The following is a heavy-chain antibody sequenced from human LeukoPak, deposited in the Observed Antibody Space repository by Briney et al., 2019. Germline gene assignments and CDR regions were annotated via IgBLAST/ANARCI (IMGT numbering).Heavy chain of an antibody. D-gene: IGHD6-19*01. CDR3: ARVYSSGWYAVDY. CDR1: GFTFSGYA. J-gene: IGHJ4*02. CDR2: LAHDASRK. Sequence: PGGSLRLSCAASGFTFSGYAMHWVRQAPGKGLEWVAFLAHDASRKSYADSVKGRFTISRDNSKNTLFLQMNSLRAEDTALYYCARVYSSGWYAVDYWGQGTLVTVPS. V-gene: IGHV3-30-3*01.